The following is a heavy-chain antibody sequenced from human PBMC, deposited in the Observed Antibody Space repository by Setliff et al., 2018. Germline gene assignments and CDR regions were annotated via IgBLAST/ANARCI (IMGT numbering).Heavy chain of an antibody. J-gene: IGHJ6*02. CDR2: ISAYTGNT. Sequence: VASVKVSCKASGYTFTSYGISWVRQAPGQGLEWMGWISAYTGNTYYAQKFQGRVTITADESTSTAYMELSSLRLEDTAVYYCARGKMDVVAVAGKYCVMDVWGQGTTVTVSS. D-gene: IGHD6-19*01. V-gene: IGHV1-18*01. CDR3: ARGKMDVVAVAGKYCVMDV. CDR1: GYTFTSYG.